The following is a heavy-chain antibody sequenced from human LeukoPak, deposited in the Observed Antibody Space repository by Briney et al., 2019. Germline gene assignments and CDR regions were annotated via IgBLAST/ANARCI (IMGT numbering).Heavy chain of an antibody. V-gene: IGHV4-39*07. D-gene: IGHD2-2*01. J-gene: IGHJ6*03. CDR2: IFYTGTT. CDR1: GGSISISGYY. CDR3: ARLHTLVVPAASIPYYYYYYMDV. Sequence: SETLSLTCTVSGGSISISGYYWAWIRQPPGKGPEWIGSIFYTGTTYYNPSLKSRVSISVDPSKNQFSLKLTSLTAADTAVYYCARLHTLVVPAASIPYYYYYYMDVWGKGTTVTVSS.